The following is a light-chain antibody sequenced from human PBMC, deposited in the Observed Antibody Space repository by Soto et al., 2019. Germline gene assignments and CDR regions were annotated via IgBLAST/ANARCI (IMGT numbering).Light chain of an antibody. CDR3: AAWDDSLSGYV. CDR2: SNN. J-gene: IGLJ1*01. CDR1: SSNIGGNA. V-gene: IGLV1-44*01. Sequence: QSVLTQPPSASGTPGQRGTISCSGSSSNIGGNAVNWYQQLPGTTPKLLIYSNNQRPSGVPDRFSGSKSGTSASLAISGLQSEDEADYYGAAWDDSLSGYVFGTGTKLTVL.